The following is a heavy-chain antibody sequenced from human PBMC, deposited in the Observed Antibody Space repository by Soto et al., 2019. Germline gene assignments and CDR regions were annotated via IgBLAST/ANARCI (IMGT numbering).Heavy chain of an antibody. D-gene: IGHD5-12*01. CDR3: ARFRRGGGYNFY. V-gene: IGHV4-61*01. Sequence: PSETLSLTCTVSGGSVSSGSYYWSWIRQPPGKGLEWIGYIYYSGSTNYNPSLKSRVTVSVDTSKNQFSLKLSSVTAADTAMYYCARFRRGGGYNFYWGQGTLVTVSA. CDR2: IYYSGST. CDR1: GGSVSSGSYY. J-gene: IGHJ4*02.